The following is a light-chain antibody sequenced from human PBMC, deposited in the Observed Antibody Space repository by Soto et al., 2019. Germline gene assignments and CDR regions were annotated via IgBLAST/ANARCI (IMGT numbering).Light chain of an antibody. J-gene: IGKJ2*01. CDR2: GAS. CDR3: QQFGSSPYT. Sequence: EIVLTQSPGTLSLSPGERATLSCRASQSVSSSYLAWYQQKPGQAPRLLIYGASSRATGIPGRFSGSGSGTAFTLTISRLEPEDFAVYYCQQFGSSPYTFGQGTKLEIK. CDR1: QSVSSSY. V-gene: IGKV3-20*01.